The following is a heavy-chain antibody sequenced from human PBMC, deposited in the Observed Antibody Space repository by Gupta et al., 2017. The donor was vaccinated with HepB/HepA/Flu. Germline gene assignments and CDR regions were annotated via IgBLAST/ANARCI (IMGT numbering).Heavy chain of an antibody. CDR3: ARFSLGYCSSTSCYHAFDI. D-gene: IGHD2-2*01. CDR2: IYPGDSDT. CDR1: GYSFTSYC. J-gene: IGHJ3*02. Sequence: EVQLVQSGAEVKKPGESLKISCKGSGYSFTSYCIGWVRQMPGKGLEWMGIIYPGDSDTRYSPSFQGQVTISADKSISTAYLQWSSLKASDTAMYYCARFSLGYCSSTSCYHAFDIWGQGTMVTVSS. V-gene: IGHV5-51*01.